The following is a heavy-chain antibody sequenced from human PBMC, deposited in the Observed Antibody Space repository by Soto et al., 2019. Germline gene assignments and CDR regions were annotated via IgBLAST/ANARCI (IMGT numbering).Heavy chain of an antibody. D-gene: IGHD2-8*01. V-gene: IGHV1-3*04. CDR3: ARDPYHVLMVNAPNLYGMDV. J-gene: IGHJ6*02. CDR2: ISTDNGST. CDR1: GYSFTTYA. Sequence: ASVKVSCKASGYSFTTYAIHWVRQAPGQRLEWMGWISTDNGSTKYSQKFQGRLTITRDTSATTAYMELSSLRSEDTAVYYCARDPYHVLMVNAPNLYGMDVWGQGTTVTVSS.